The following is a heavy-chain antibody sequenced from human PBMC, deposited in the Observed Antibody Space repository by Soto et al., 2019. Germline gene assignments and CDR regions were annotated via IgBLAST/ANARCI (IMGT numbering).Heavy chain of an antibody. V-gene: IGHV1-8*01. Sequence: ASVKVSCKASGYTFTSYDINWVRQATGQGLEWMGWMNPNSGNTGYAQKFQGRVTMTTDTSTSAAYMELRNLRSDDTAVYYCAREAAVMAAAGPDYWGQGTLVTVSS. CDR1: GYTFTSYD. D-gene: IGHD6-13*01. CDR2: MNPNSGNT. CDR3: AREAAVMAAAGPDY. J-gene: IGHJ4*02.